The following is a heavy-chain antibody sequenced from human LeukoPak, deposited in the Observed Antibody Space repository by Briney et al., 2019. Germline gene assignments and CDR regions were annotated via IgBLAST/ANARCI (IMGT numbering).Heavy chain of an antibody. CDR1: GFTFSSYG. CDR3: AKAAMSVVAAIYYYYMDV. CDR2: ISYDGSNK. J-gene: IGHJ6*03. V-gene: IGHV3-30*18. D-gene: IGHD2-15*01. Sequence: GGSLRLSCAASGFTFSSYGMHWVRQAPGKGLEWVAVISYDGSNKYYADSVKGRFTISRDNSKNTLYLQMNSLRAEDTAVYYCAKAAMSVVAAIYYYYMDVWGKGTTVTVSS.